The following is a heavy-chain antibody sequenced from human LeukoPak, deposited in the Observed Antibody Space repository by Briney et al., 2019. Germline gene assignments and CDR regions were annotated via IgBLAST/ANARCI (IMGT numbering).Heavy chain of an antibody. CDR3: ARDHAMGYSSGWGYYYYGMDV. V-gene: IGHV1-69*13. D-gene: IGHD6-19*01. CDR2: IIPIFGTA. J-gene: IGHJ6*02. Sequence: ASVKVSCKASGGTFSSYAISWVRQAPGQGLEWMGGIIPIFGTANYAQKFQGRVTITADESTSTAYMELSSLRSEDTVVYYCARDHAMGYSSGWGYYYYGMDVWGQGTTVTVS. CDR1: GGTFSSYA.